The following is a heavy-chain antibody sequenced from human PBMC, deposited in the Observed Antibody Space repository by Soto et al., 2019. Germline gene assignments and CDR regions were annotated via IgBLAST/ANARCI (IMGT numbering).Heavy chain of an antibody. CDR3: AREGYYYGSGSYSPPRYYGMDV. CDR2: ISAYNDNT. Sequence: QIQLVQSGAEVKKAGASVKVSCKASGYTFTNYGISWVRQALGQGLEWMGWISAYNDNTNYAQKFQGSVTLTTDTSTRTAYMELRSLTSDDTAVYYCAREGYYYGSGSYSPPRYYGMDVWGQGTTVTVFS. CDR1: GYTFTNYG. J-gene: IGHJ6*02. D-gene: IGHD3-10*01. V-gene: IGHV1-18*01.